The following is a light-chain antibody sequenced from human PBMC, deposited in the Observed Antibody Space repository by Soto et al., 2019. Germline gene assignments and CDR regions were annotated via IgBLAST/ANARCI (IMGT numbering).Light chain of an antibody. V-gene: IGLV2-11*01. CDR2: DVS. CDR3: CSYAGSYKGYV. Sequence: QSALTQPRSVSGSPGQSVTISCTGTSSDVGGYNYVSWYQQHPGKAPKLMIYDVSKRPSGVPDRFSDSKSGNTASLTISGLQAEDEADYYCCSYAGSYKGYVFGTGTKLTVL. CDR1: SSDVGGYNY. J-gene: IGLJ1*01.